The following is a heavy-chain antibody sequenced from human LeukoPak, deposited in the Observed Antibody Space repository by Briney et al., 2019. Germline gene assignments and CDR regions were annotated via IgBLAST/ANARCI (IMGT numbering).Heavy chain of an antibody. CDR3: TREVCRSGWNVDY. CDR2: TFGGGGET. CDR1: GFTLSRHA. V-gene: IGHV3-23*01. J-gene: IGHJ4*02. D-gene: IGHD6-19*01. Sequence: GGSLRLSWAASGFTLSRHAMSWVRQAPGQGLEWVSGTFGGGGETNSADSVRGRFSISTVNSKNTPSLQMTRLRGQDLALQYCTREVCRSGWNVDYWGQGTLVTVSS.